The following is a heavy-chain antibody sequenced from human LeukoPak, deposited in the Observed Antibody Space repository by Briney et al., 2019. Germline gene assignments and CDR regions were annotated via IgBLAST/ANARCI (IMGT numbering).Heavy chain of an antibody. CDR2: ISYSGTT. V-gene: IGHV4-31*03. CDR1: GASISSRGYY. D-gene: IGHD1-26*01. J-gene: IGHJ3*02. CDR3: AKDRELWEVSTGDAVDI. Sequence: SETLSLTCTVSGASISSRGYYWNWIRQHPGKGLEWTGYISYSGTTNYNPSLKSRASISQDTSRNQFSLKLQSVTAADTAVYYCAKDRELWEVSTGDAVDIWGQGTMVTVSS.